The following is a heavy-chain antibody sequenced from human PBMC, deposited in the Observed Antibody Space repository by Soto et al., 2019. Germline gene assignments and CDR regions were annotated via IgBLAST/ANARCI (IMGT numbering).Heavy chain of an antibody. V-gene: IGHV5-51*01. J-gene: IGHJ6*03. CDR2: IYPGDSDT. CDR3: ARKGPAISNHEDGYYYYMDV. D-gene: IGHD4-4*01. CDR1: GYSFTSYW. Sequence: GESLKISCKGSGYSFTSYWIGWVRQMPGKGLEWMGIIYPGDSDTRYSPSFQGQVTISADKSISTAYLQWSSLKASDTAMYYCARKGPAISNHEDGYYYYMDVWGKGTTVTVSS.